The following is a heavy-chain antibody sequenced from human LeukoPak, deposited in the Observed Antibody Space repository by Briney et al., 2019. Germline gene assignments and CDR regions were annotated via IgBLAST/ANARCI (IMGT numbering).Heavy chain of an antibody. V-gene: IGHV4-4*02. CDR1: GGSISSSNW. D-gene: IGHD6-13*01. CDR3: ARAPRAAATYNWFDP. J-gene: IGHJ5*02. CDR2: IYHSGST. Sequence: PSETLSLTCAVSGGSISSSNWWSWVRQPPGKGLEWIGEIYHSGSTNYNPSLKSRVTISVDKSKNQFSLKLSSVTAADTAVYYCARAPRAAATYNWFDPWGQGTLVTVSS.